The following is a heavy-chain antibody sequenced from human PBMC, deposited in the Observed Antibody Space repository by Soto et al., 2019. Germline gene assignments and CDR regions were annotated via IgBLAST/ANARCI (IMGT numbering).Heavy chain of an antibody. CDR1: GYTFTGYY. CDR2: INPNSGGT. CDR3: ARVLGYGDYRIGAFDI. J-gene: IGHJ3*02. D-gene: IGHD4-17*01. Sequence: GASVKASCKASGYTFTGYYIHWVRQAPGQGLEWMGWINPNSGGTNYAQKFQGWVTMTRDTSISTAYMELSRLRSDDTAVYYCARVLGYGDYRIGAFDIWGQGTMVTVSS. V-gene: IGHV1-2*04.